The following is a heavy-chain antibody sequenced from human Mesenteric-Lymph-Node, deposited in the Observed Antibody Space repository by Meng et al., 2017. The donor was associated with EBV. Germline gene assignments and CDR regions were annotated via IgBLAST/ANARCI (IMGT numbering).Heavy chain of an antibody. Sequence: VQLLAAGGGSFSPGGSLRPSCAPSVFTFNYFWMHWVRQAPGKGLEWVSRISTDGSGTYYVDSVQGRFTISRDSAKNTLYLQMNNLRAEDTAVYYCVREGKDAWYFDVWGRGTLVTVSS. CDR1: VFTFNYFW. V-gene: IGHV3-74*01. J-gene: IGHJ2*01. CDR3: VREGKDAWYFDV. CDR2: ISTDGSGT.